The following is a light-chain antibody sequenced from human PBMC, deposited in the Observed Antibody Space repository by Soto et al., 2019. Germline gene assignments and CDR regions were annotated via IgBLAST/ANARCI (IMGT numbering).Light chain of an antibody. CDR2: KAS. CDR1: QSISSW. J-gene: IGKJ1*01. V-gene: IGKV1-5*03. Sequence: DIQMTQSPSTLSASVGDRVTITCRASQSISSWLAWYQQKPGKAPKLVIYKASSLESGVPSRFSGSGSGTEFTLTISSLQPDDFATYYCQQYNSYPGTFGQGTKVDIK. CDR3: QQYNSYPGT.